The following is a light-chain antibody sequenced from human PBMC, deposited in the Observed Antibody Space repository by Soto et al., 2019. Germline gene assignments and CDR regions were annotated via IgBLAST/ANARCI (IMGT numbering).Light chain of an antibody. Sequence: EIVMTQSPATLSVSPGERATLSCRASQSVSSNLGWYQQKPGQAPRLLIFDASTRATGIPASFSGSGSGTEFTLTISSLQSEDLAVYYCQQYKNWPPTITFGQGTRLEIK. J-gene: IGKJ5*01. V-gene: IGKV3-15*01. CDR2: DAS. CDR1: QSVSSN. CDR3: QQYKNWPPTIT.